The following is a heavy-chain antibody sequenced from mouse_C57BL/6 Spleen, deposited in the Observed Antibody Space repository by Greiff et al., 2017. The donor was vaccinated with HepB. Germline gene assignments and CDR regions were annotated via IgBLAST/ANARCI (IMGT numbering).Heavy chain of an antibody. CDR1: GFTFSDYY. CDR2: INYDGSST. CDR3: AREGAYYSKGYAMDY. J-gene: IGHJ4*01. D-gene: IGHD2-5*01. V-gene: IGHV5-16*01. Sequence: EVQLVESEGGLVQPGSSMKLSCTASGFTFSDYYMAWVRQVPEKGLEWVANINYDGSSTYYLDSLKSRFIISRDNAKNILYLQMSSLKSEDTATYYCAREGAYYSKGYAMDYWGQGTSVTVSS.